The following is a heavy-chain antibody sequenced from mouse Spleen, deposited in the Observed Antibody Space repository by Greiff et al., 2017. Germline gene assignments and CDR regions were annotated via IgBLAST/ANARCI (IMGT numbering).Heavy chain of an antibody. CDR2: INPSNGGT. CDR1: TSYW. V-gene: IGHV1-53*01. D-gene: IGHD3-1*01. Sequence: QVQLQQPGTELVKPGASVKLSFTSYWMHWVKQRPGQGLEWIGNINPSNGGTNYNEKFKSKATLTVDKSSSTAYMQLSSLTSEDSAVYYCARDGLGRYWYFDVWGTGTTVTVSS. CDR3: ARDGLGRYWYFDV. J-gene: IGHJ1*03.